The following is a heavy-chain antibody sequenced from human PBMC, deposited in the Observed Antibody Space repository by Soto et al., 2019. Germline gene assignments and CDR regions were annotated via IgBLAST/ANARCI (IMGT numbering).Heavy chain of an antibody. CDR2: IYHTGTT. Sequence: QVQLQESGPGLVKPSGTLSLTCAVSGGSNSSSNLWTWVRQPPGKGLEWIGEIYHTGTTNYNPSLKSRVTISVDKSKNHFSLKLSSVTAADTAVYYCARSPRSVSAGGIDYWGQGILVTVSS. J-gene: IGHJ4*02. V-gene: IGHV4-4*02. CDR1: GGSNSSSNL. D-gene: IGHD6-13*01. CDR3: ARSPRSVSAGGIDY.